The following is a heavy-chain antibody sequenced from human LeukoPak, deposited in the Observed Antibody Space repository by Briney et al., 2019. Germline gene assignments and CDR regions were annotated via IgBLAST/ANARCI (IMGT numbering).Heavy chain of an antibody. CDR2: IFYSGST. D-gene: IGHD3-16*02. CDR1: GGSISSSTYY. CDR3: ARHSNILGGVINGMDV. V-gene: IGHV4-39*07. Sequence: SETLSLTCTVSGGSISSSTYYWGWIRQPPGKGLEWIGTIFYSGSTYYNPSLKSRVTISVDTSKNQFSLKLSSVTAADTAVYYCARHSNILGGVINGMDVWGQGTTVTVSS. J-gene: IGHJ6*02.